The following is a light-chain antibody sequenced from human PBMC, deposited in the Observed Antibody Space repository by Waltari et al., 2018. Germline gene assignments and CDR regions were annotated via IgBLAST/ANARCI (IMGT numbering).Light chain of an antibody. CDR1: KLGDKY. J-gene: IGLJ2*01. Sequence: SYELTQPPSMSVSPGQTATITCSGEKLGDKYASWYQQKAGQSPVLVIYRDNRRPSGIPERFPGSNSGNRATLTISGAQALDEADYYCQAWDSRTVAFGGGTKVTVL. CDR2: RDN. CDR3: QAWDSRTVA. V-gene: IGLV3-1*01.